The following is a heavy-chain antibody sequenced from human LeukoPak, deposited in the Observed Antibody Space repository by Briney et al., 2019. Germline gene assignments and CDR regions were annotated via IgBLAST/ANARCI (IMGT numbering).Heavy chain of an antibody. Sequence: ASVKVSCKASGGTFSSYAISWVRQATGQGLEWMGWMNPNSGNTGYAQKFQGRVTMTRDTSISTAYMELSRLRSDDTAVYYCARYRKSPEGAFDIWGQGTMVTVSS. D-gene: IGHD2-2*01. J-gene: IGHJ3*02. CDR3: ARYRKSPEGAFDI. CDR2: MNPNSGNT. V-gene: IGHV1-8*02. CDR1: GGTFSSYA.